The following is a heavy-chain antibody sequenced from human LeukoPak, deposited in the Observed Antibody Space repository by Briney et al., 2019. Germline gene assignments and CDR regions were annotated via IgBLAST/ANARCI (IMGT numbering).Heavy chain of an antibody. CDR2: ISSSGSTI. Sequence: GGSLRLSCAASGFTFSDYYMSWIRQAPGKGLEWVSYISSSGSTIYYADSVKGRFTISRDNSKNTLYLQMNSLRAEDTAVYYCAKYYYDSSGYYYGFDYWGQGTLVTVSS. V-gene: IGHV3-11*01. CDR3: AKYYYDSSGYYYGFDY. J-gene: IGHJ4*02. CDR1: GFTFSDYY. D-gene: IGHD3-22*01.